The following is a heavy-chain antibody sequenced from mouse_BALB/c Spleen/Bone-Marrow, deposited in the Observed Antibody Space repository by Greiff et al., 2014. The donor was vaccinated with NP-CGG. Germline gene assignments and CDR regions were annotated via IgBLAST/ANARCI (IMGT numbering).Heavy chain of an antibody. V-gene: IGHV6-6*02. CDR3: TTGFAY. Sequence: LKDSGGGLGQPGGSMKISCVASGFTFSKYWMNWGRQSPEKGLEWVAEIRLKSNNYATHYAESVKGRFTISRDDSKSSVYLQMNNLRAEDTGIYYCTTGFAYWGQGTLVTVSA. J-gene: IGHJ3*01. CDR2: IRLKSNNYAT. CDR1: GFTFSKYW. D-gene: IGHD4-1*01.